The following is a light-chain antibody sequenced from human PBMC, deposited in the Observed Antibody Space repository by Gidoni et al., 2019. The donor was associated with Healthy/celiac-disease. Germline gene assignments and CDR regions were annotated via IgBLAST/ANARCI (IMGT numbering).Light chain of an antibody. J-gene: IGKJ4*01. CDR2: DAS. CDR1: QSVSSH. CDR3: QQRSNWPLT. Sequence: SQSVSSHLAWYQQKPGLAPRLLIYDASNLATGIPAKFSGSGSGTDFTLTISSLEPDDFAVYYCQQRSNWPLTFGGGTKVEIK. V-gene: IGKV3-11*01.